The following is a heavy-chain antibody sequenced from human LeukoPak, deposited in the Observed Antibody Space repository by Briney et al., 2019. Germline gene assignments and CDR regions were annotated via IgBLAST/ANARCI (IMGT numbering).Heavy chain of an antibody. CDR3: GRVGSSSWYRRWFDP. CDR1: GGSFSGYY. Sequence: SETLSLTCAVYGGSFSGYYWSWIRQPPGKGLEWIGEINHSGSTNYNPSLKSRVTISVDTSKNQFSLKLSSVTAADTAVYYCGRVGSSSWYRRWFDPWGQGTLVTVSS. J-gene: IGHJ5*02. CDR2: INHSGST. D-gene: IGHD6-13*01. V-gene: IGHV4-34*01.